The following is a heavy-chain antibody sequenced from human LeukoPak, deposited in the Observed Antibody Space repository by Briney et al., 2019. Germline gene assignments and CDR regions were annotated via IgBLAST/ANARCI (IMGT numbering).Heavy chain of an antibody. V-gene: IGHV4-34*01. Sequence: SETLSLTCAVYAGSFSGYYWSWIRQPPGKGLEWIGEINHSGSTNYNSSLKSRVTISVDTSKNQFSLKLSSVTAADTAVYYCARDYDSSGYFYSWGQGTLVTVSS. CDR1: AGSFSGYY. D-gene: IGHD3-22*01. J-gene: IGHJ5*01. CDR3: ARDYDSSGYFYS. CDR2: INHSGST.